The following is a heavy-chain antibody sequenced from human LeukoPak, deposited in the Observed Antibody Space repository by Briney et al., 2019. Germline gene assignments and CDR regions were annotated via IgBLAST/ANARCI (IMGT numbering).Heavy chain of an antibody. J-gene: IGHJ4*02. D-gene: IGHD5-12*01. Sequence: ASVKVSCKASGYTFTSYGISWVRQAPGQGLEWMGWISAYNGNTNYAQKLQGRVTMTTDTSTSTAYMELSSLRSEDTAVYYCARSDGWGMATSPPTAYWGQGTLVTVSS. CDR2: ISAYNGNT. CDR1: GYTFTSYG. CDR3: ARSDGWGMATSPPTAY. V-gene: IGHV1-18*01.